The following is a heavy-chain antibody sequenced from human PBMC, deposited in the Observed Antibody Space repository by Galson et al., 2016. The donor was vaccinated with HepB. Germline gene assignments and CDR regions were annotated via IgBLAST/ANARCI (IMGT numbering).Heavy chain of an antibody. CDR2: ISYDGSNK. CDR1: GFTFSTCS. CDR3: ASQKRKHGSGWYFAFDI. V-gene: IGHV3-30-3*01. J-gene: IGHJ3*02. D-gene: IGHD6-19*01. Sequence: SLRLSCAASGFTFSTCSMHWVRQAPGKGLEWVAVISYDGSNKYYADSLKGRFTISRDNSKNTLYLQMNRVRSEDTAVYYCASQKRKHGSGWYFAFDIWGRGTMVTVSS.